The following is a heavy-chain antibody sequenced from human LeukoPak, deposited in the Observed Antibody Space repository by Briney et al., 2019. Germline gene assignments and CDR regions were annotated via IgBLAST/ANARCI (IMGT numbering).Heavy chain of an antibody. CDR1: GGSFSGYY. D-gene: IGHD2-2*02. Sequence: SETLSPTCAVYGGSFSGYYWSWIRQPPGKGLEWIGEINHSGSTNYNPSLKSRVTISVDTSKNQFSLKLSSVTAADTAVYYCARGPVPYCSSTSCYMDYYYYYGMDVWGQGTTVTVSS. CDR2: INHSGST. J-gene: IGHJ6*02. CDR3: ARGPVPYCSSTSCYMDYYYYYGMDV. V-gene: IGHV4-34*01.